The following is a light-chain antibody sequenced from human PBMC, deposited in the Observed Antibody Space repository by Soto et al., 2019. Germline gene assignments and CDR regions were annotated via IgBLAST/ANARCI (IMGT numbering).Light chain of an antibody. CDR3: QVWDSSTGNV. CDR2: RDS. CDR1: NLGRKN. J-gene: IGLJ1*01. V-gene: IGLV3-9*01. Sequence: SYELTQPLSVSVALGQTARITCGGNNLGRKNVHWYPQKPGQATVLVIYRDSNRPSGIPERFSGSNSGNTATLTISRAQAGDEADYYCQVWDSSTGNVFGTGTKVTVL.